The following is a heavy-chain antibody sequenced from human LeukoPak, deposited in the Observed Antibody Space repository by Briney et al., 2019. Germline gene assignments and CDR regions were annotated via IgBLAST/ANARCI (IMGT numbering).Heavy chain of an antibody. V-gene: IGHV3-7*01. CDR1: GFTFSWYW. J-gene: IGHJ4*02. CDR2: INQDGSGS. Sequence: PGGSLRLSCAASGFTFSWYWMNWVRQAPGKELEWVANINQDGSGSYYVDSVKGRFTISRDNAKNSLFLQLTTLRVDDTAVYYCARADHHSIDYWGQGTLVTVSS. CDR3: ARADHHSIDY.